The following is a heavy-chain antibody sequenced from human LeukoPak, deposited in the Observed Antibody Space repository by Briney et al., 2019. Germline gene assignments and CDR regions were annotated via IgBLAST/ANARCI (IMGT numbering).Heavy chain of an antibody. J-gene: IGHJ6*02. CDR1: GGSISSSNW. CDR2: IYHSGST. CDR3: ARSGIAAAGTVYYYGMDV. Sequence: PSETLSLTCAVSGGSISSSNWWSWVRQPPGKGLEWIGEIYHSGSTNYNPSLKSRVTISVDKSKNQFSLKLSSVTAADTAVYYCARSGIAAAGTVYYYGMDVWGQGTTVTVSS. V-gene: IGHV4-4*02. D-gene: IGHD6-13*01.